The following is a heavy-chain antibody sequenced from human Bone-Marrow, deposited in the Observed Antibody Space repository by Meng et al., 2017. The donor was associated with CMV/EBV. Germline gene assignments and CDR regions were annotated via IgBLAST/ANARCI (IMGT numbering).Heavy chain of an antibody. CDR2: INHSGST. Sequence: QLQQWGACLLKPSETLSLTSAVYGWSFSGYYWSWSRQPPGKWLEWIGEINHSGSTNYNPSLKSQVTISVDTSKNQFSLKLSSVTAADTAVYYCARGYCSSTSCLIDYWGQGTLVTVSS. D-gene: IGHD2-2*01. J-gene: IGHJ4*02. CDR3: ARGYCSSTSCLIDY. V-gene: IGHV4-34*01. CDR1: GWSFSGYY.